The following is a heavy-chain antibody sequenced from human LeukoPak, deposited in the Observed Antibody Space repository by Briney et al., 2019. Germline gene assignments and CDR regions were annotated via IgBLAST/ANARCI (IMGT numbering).Heavy chain of an antibody. CDR3: AKASWVSTADAVL. D-gene: IGHD3-16*01. Sequence: GGSLTLSCVASGFTLSSYAMSWVRETPARGLEWVSSLRGNGDAFYADSVKGRFTLSRDESRNTVYPQLNKLRVEDTAIYYCAKASWVSTADAVLWGQGTVVTVSS. V-gene: IGHV3-23*01. J-gene: IGHJ4*02. CDR2: LRGNGDA. CDR1: GFTLSSYA.